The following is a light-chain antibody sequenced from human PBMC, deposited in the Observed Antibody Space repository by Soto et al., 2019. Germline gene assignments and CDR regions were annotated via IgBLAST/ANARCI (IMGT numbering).Light chain of an antibody. CDR1: TGAVTSGHY. Sequence: QAVVTQEPSLTVSPGGTVTLTYGSSTGAVTSGHYPYWFQQKPGHAPRTLIYDTSNKHSWTPARFSGSLLGGKAALTLSGAQPEDEAEYYCLLSYSGARHVVFGGGTKVTVL. CDR2: DTS. CDR3: LLSYSGARHVV. J-gene: IGLJ2*01. V-gene: IGLV7-46*01.